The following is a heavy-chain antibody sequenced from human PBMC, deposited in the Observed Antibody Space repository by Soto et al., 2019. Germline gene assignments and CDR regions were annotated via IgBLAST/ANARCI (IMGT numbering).Heavy chain of an antibody. V-gene: IGHV4-59*12. J-gene: IGHJ6*02. Sequence: KASETLSLTCTVSGDSLSTYYWTWWRQHPGGRLEWIGDIYYSGTTDYNPSIEGRVTISVDTSKTQFSLNLRSVTAADTAVYYCATEFTMVRGERYYGMDVWGQGTTVTVSS. D-gene: IGHD3-10*01. CDR3: ATEFTMVRGERYYGMDV. CDR1: GDSLSTYY. CDR2: IYYSGTT.